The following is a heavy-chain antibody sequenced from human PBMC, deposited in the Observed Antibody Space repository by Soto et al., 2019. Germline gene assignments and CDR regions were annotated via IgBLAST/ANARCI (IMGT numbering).Heavy chain of an antibody. CDR2: ISPYRGNT. J-gene: IGHJ4*02. V-gene: IGHV1-18*01. CDR1: GYTFPNYG. Sequence: QVQLVQSGAEVKKPGASVKVSCKASGYTFPNYGISWVRQAPGQGLEWMGWISPYRGNTNYAQKLQGRVTMTTDTSTSTAYMELRSLRSDDTAMYYCARDLDGSGSYYTDHWGQGTLVTVSS. D-gene: IGHD3-10*01. CDR3: ARDLDGSGSYYTDH.